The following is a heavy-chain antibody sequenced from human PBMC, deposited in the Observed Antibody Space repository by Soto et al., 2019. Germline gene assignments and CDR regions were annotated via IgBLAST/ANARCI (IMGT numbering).Heavy chain of an antibody. J-gene: IGHJ6*03. Sequence: VGSLRLSCAASGFTFSSYWMSWVRQAPGKGLEWVANIKQDGSEKYYVDSVKGRFTISRDNAKNSLYLQMNSLRAEDTAVYYCARDNRVVVVPAAINYYYYMDVWGKGTTVTVSS. CDR2: IKQDGSEK. D-gene: IGHD2-2*02. CDR3: ARDNRVVVVPAAINYYYYMDV. CDR1: GFTFSSYW. V-gene: IGHV3-7*01.